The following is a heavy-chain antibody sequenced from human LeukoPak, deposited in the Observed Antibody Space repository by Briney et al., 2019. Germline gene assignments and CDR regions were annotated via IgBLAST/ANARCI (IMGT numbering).Heavy chain of an antibody. CDR3: IVFGDSNH. D-gene: IGHD4-17*01. CDR2: IHTSGDT. V-gene: IGHV3-53*01. J-gene: IGHJ5*02. CDR1: GLTGSHNY. Sequence: GGSLRLSCAASGLTGSHNYVSWVRQAPGKGLEWVSAIHTSGDTCYADSVKGRFTISRDTSKNTLYLQINSLRVEDTAVYYCIVFGDSNHWGQGTLVTVS.